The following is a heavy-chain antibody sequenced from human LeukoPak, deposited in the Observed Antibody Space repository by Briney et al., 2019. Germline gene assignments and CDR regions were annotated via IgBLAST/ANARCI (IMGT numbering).Heavy chain of an antibody. Sequence: GGSLRLSCAASGFTVSSNYMSWVRQAPGKGLEWVSVIYSGGSTYYADSVKGRFTISRDNSKNTLYLQMNSLRAEDTAVYHCARSPLGDEFDYWGQGTLVTVSS. J-gene: IGHJ4*02. V-gene: IGHV3-53*01. D-gene: IGHD3-16*01. CDR2: IYSGGST. CDR3: ARSPLGDEFDY. CDR1: GFTVSSNY.